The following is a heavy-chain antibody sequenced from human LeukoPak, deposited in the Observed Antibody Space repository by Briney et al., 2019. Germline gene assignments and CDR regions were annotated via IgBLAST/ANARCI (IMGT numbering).Heavy chain of an antibody. J-gene: IGHJ5*02. CDR1: GGSFSGYY. D-gene: IGHD6-19*01. Sequence: PSETLSLTCAVYGGSFSGYYWSWIRRPPGKGLEWIGEINHSGSTNYNPSLKSRVTISVDTSKNQFSLKLSSVTAADTAVYYCARGLWQWRDGGRVSWFDPWGQGTLVTVSS. CDR2: INHSGST. CDR3: ARGLWQWRDGGRVSWFDP. V-gene: IGHV4-34*01.